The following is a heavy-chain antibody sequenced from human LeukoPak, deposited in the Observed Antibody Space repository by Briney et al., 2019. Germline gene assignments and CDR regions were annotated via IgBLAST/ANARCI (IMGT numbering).Heavy chain of an antibody. CDR3: ARGGAVNAFDI. J-gene: IGHJ3*02. Sequence: SETLSLTCAVCGGSFSNYYWNWIRQTPGKGLEWIGEIYHSGSTDYNPSLKSRVTISIDTSKNHFSLKLSSVTAADTAVYYCARGGAVNAFDIWGQGTRVTVSS. V-gene: IGHV4-34*01. CDR2: IYHSGST. CDR1: GGSFSNYY. D-gene: IGHD6-19*01.